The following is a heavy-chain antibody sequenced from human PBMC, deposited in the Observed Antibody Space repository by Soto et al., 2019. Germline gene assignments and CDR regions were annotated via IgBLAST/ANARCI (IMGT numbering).Heavy chain of an antibody. CDR2: ISGDSTAI. J-gene: IGHJ4*02. V-gene: IGHV3-48*01. CDR1: GFTFSSYS. Sequence: LRLSCAASGFTFSSYSMNWVRQAPGKGLEWVSYISGDSTAIYYADSVKGRFTISRDNAKNSLYLQMNSLRAEDTAVYYCARDKRGDYSTDFWGQGTLVTVSS. CDR3: ARDKRGDYSTDF. D-gene: IGHD2-21*02.